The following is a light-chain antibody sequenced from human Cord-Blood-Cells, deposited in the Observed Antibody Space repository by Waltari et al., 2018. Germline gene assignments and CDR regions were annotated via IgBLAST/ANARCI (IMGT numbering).Light chain of an antibody. CDR1: QSISSS. CDR2: AAS. J-gene: IGKJ2*01. V-gene: IGKV1-39*01. Sequence: DIQMTQSPSPLSASVGDRVTIPCRSSQSISSSLNWYQQKPGKAPKPLIYAASSLQSGVPSRFSGSGSGTDFTLTISSLQPEDFATYYCQQSYSTPPYTFGQGTKLEIK. CDR3: QQSYSTPPYT.